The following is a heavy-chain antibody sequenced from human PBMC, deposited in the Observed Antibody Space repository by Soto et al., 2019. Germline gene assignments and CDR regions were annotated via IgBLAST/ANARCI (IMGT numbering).Heavy chain of an antibody. CDR3: ARDGVGVTAFWGYLDY. Sequence: QVHLVESGGGVVQPGRSLRLSCAASGSIFRGYGMHWIRQAPGKGLEWVAVIRFDGSNINYADSVMGRFTISRDNSKNTLYLEMNSLRVEDTAVYYCARDGVGVTAFWGYLDYWGQGTLATVSS. V-gene: IGHV3-33*01. J-gene: IGHJ4*02. CDR2: IRFDGSNI. D-gene: IGHD2-8*01. CDR1: GSIFRGYG.